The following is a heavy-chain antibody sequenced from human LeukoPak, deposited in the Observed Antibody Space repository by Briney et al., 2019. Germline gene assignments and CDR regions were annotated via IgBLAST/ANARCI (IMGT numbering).Heavy chain of an antibody. J-gene: IGHJ4*02. CDR1: GGSFSGYY. CDR3: ARGIAAAGPFDY. V-gene: IGHV4-34*01. Sequence: SETLSLTCAVYGGSFSGYYWSWIRQPPGKGLEWIGEINHSGSTNYNPSLKSRITISVDTSKNQFSLKLSSVTAADTAVYYCARGIAAAGPFDYWGQGTLVTVSS. D-gene: IGHD6-13*01. CDR2: INHSGST.